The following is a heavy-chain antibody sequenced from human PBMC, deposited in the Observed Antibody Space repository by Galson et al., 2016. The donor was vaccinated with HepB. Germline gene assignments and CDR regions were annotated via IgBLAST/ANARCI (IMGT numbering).Heavy chain of an antibody. CDR3: VVQRFGEFTPLLDY. D-gene: IGHD3-16*01. CDR2: IRGKGNNYAT. V-gene: IGHV3-73*01. J-gene: IGHJ4*02. CDR1: GFTFSGST. Sequence: SLRLSCAGSGFTFSGSTMHWVRQASGKGLEWVGRIRGKGNNYATASAASLKGRFSVSREDSKNTAYLQMNSLQTEDTAVYYCVVQRFGEFTPLLDYWGQGTLVTVSS.